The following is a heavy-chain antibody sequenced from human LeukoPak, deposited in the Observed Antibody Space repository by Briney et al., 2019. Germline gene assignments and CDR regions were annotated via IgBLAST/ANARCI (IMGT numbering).Heavy chain of an antibody. CDR3: ARVSRWSWGFDY. CDR2: IYSGGST. D-gene: IGHD4-23*01. Sequence: GGSLRLSCAASGFTVSSNYMSWVRQAPGKGLEWVSVIYSGGSTYYADSVKGRFTISRDNSKNTLYLQMNSLRAEDTAVYHCARVSRWSWGFDYWGQGTLVTVSS. CDR1: GFTVSSNY. V-gene: IGHV3-66*01. J-gene: IGHJ4*02.